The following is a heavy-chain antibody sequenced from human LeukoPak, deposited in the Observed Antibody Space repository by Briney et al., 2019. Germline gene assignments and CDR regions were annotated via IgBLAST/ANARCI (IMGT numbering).Heavy chain of an antibody. CDR3: ARHGVLPYIYYFDY. CDR2: IYYSGST. J-gene: IGHJ4*02. V-gene: IGHV4-30-4*08. D-gene: IGHD2-8*01. Sequence: PSETLSLTCTVSGGSISSGDYYWSWIRQPPGKGLEWIGYIYYSGSTYYNPSLKSRVTISVGTSKNQFSLKLSFVTAADTAVYYCARHGVLPYIYYFDYWGQGTLVTVSS. CDR1: GGSISSGDYY.